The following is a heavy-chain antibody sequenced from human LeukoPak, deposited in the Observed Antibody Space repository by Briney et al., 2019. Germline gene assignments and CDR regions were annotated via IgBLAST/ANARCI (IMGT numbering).Heavy chain of an antibody. CDR1: GFTFTDYG. J-gene: IGHJ4*02. D-gene: IGHD6-19*01. CDR2: ISGSGGST. CDR3: AKDYSSGRFFDY. Sequence: GGSLRLSCAASGFTFTDYGMSWVRQAPGKGLEWVSSISGSGGSTYYADSVKGRFTISRDNSKNTLYLQMNSLRAEDTAVYYCAKDYSSGRFFDYWGQGTLVTVS. V-gene: IGHV3-23*01.